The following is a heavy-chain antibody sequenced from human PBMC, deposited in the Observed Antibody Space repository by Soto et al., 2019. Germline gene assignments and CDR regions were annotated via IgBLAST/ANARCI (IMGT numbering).Heavy chain of an antibody. V-gene: IGHV3-23*01. CDR3: AKEGGSIGGWFGRKFDS. CDR1: GFSFSTRA. D-gene: IGHD3-16*01. J-gene: IGHJ4*02. CDR2: ISSGGTTT. Sequence: PVGSLRLSCAASGFSFSTRAMSWVRQAPGKGLEWVSSISSGGTTTFYAASVEGRFTISRDKSKNTLYLQMNSLRADDTAVYFCAKEGGSIGGWFGRKFDSWGQGTQVTVS.